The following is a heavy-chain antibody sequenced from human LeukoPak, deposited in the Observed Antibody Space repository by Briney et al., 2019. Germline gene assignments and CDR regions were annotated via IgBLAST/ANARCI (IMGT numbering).Heavy chain of an antibody. CDR3: ARLLSSSWYEGWNYFDY. V-gene: IGHV4-39*01. Sequence: SETLSLTCTVSGGSISSSSYCWGWIRQPPGKGLEWIGSIYYSGSTYYNPSLKSRVTISVDTSKNQFSLKLSSVTAADTAVYYCARLLSSSWYEGWNYFDYWGQGTLVTVSS. CDR1: GGSISSSSYC. D-gene: IGHD6-13*01. CDR2: IYYSGST. J-gene: IGHJ4*02.